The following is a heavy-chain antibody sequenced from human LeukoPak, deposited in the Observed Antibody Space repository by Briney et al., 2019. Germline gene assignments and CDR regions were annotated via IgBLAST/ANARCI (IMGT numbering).Heavy chain of an antibody. V-gene: IGHV1-2*06. CDR2: INPNSGGT. J-gene: IGHJ5*02. CDR3: TTWIQLWSQGNWFDP. D-gene: IGHD5-18*01. Sequence: GASVKVSCKASGYTFTSYDINWVRQATGQGLEWMGRINPNSGGTNYAQKFQGRVTMTRDTSISTAYMELSRLRSDDTAVYYCTTWIQLWSQGNWFDPWGQGTLVTVSS. CDR1: GYTFTSYD.